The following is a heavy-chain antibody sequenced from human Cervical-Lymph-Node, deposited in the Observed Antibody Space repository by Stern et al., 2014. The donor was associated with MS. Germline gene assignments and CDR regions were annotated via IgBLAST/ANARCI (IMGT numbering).Heavy chain of an antibody. CDR2: ISAYNGNT. CDR3: ARDSCSSTSCYLGYYYYGMDV. CDR1: GYTFTSYG. V-gene: IGHV1-18*01. D-gene: IGHD2-2*01. J-gene: IGHJ6*02. Sequence: QLVQSGAEVKKPGASVKVSCKASGYTFTSYGISWVRQAPGQGLEWMGWISAYNGNTNYAQKLQGRVTMTTDTSTSTAYMELRSLRSDDTAVYYCARDSCSSTSCYLGYYYYGMDVWGQGTTVTVSS.